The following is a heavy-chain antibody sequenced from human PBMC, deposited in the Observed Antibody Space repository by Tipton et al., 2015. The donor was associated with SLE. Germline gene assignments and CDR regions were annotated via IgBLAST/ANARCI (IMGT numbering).Heavy chain of an antibody. Sequence: TLSLTCTVSGGSISSHYWTWIRQPPGKGLEWIGYIYYSGSTYYNPSLKSRVTISVDTSKNQFSLKLSSVTAADTAVYYCARVESYLGFDYWGQGTLVTVSS. CDR1: GGSISSHY. J-gene: IGHJ4*02. CDR2: IYYSGST. D-gene: IGHD1-26*01. CDR3: ARVESYLGFDY. V-gene: IGHV4-59*11.